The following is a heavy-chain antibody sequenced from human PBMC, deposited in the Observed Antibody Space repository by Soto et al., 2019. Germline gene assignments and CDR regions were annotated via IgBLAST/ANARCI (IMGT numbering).Heavy chain of an antibody. V-gene: IGHV5-51*01. Sequence: EVQLVQSGAEVKKPGESLKISCKDSGYRFTSYWIAWVRRVPGKGLEWMGLIYIDDSDTRYSPSFQGQVTFSADKSLDSAYLQWNNLKASDTAMYYCARLRIESGEFRSFDYWGQGTLVTVSS. J-gene: IGHJ4*02. D-gene: IGHD2-21*01. CDR1: GYRFTSYW. CDR3: ARLRIESGEFRSFDY. CDR2: IYIDDSDT.